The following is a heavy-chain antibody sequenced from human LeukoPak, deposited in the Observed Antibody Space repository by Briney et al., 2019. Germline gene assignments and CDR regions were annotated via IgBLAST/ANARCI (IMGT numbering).Heavy chain of an antibody. Sequence: GGSLRLSCAPSGFTFSSYAMSWVRQAPGKGLEWVSAISVSGGSTYYADSVKGRFTISRDNSKNTLYLQMNSLRAEDTAVYYCAKDVGDRGAFDYWGQGTLVTVSS. D-gene: IGHD1-26*01. CDR2: ISVSGGST. CDR3: AKDVGDRGAFDY. CDR1: GFTFSSYA. V-gene: IGHV3-23*01. J-gene: IGHJ4*02.